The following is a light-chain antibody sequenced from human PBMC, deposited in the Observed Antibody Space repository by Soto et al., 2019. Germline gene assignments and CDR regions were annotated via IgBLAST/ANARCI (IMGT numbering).Light chain of an antibody. CDR2: DAS. Sequence: DIQMTQSRATLPASVGGRVTITWRASQSISDRLAWYQRKPGKAPKLLIFDASSLESGVPSRFSGSGSGTEFTLTISSLQPEDFATYYCQQSYSTPWTFGQGTKVDI. J-gene: IGKJ1*01. CDR1: QSISDR. CDR3: QQSYSTPWT. V-gene: IGKV1-5*01.